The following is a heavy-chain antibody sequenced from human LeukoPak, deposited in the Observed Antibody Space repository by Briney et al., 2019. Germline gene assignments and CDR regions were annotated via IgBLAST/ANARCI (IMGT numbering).Heavy chain of an antibody. V-gene: IGHV1-46*01. J-gene: IGHJ5*02. CDR1: GYTFTSYY. CDR2: IIPSGGST. Sequence: ASVKVSCKASGYTFTSYYIHWVRQAPGQGLEWMGVIIPSGGSTSYAPRFQGRVTMTRDTSTSTLYMEPSSLKSEDTAVYYCARDLRSDSNWFDPWGQGTLVTVSS. CDR3: ARDLRSDSNWFDP. D-gene: IGHD1-26*01.